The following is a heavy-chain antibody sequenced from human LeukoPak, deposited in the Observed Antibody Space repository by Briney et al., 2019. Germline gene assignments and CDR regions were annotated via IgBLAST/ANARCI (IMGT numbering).Heavy chain of an antibody. CDR2: INHSGST. V-gene: IGHV4-34*01. CDR1: GGPFSGYY. Sequence: SETLSLTCAVYGGPFSGYYWSWIRQPPGKGLEWIGEINHSGSTNYNPSLKSRVTISVDTSKNQFSLKLSSVTAADTAVYYCAREPRQYYGSGSYYMGNDYWGQGTLVTVSS. J-gene: IGHJ4*02. CDR3: AREPRQYYGSGSYYMGNDY. D-gene: IGHD3-10*01.